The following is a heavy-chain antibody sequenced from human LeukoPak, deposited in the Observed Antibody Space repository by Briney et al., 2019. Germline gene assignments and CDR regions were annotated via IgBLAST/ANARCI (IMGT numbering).Heavy chain of an antibody. V-gene: IGHV4-30-4*01. J-gene: IGHJ5*02. Sequence: SETPSLTCTVSGGSISSGDYYWSWIRQPPGKGLEWIGYIYYSGSTYYNPSLKSRVTISVDTSKNQFSLKLSSVTAADTAVYYCAREGIAAAGTIDPWGQGTLVTVSS. CDR1: GGSISSGDYY. CDR3: AREGIAAAGTIDP. D-gene: IGHD6-13*01. CDR2: IYYSGST.